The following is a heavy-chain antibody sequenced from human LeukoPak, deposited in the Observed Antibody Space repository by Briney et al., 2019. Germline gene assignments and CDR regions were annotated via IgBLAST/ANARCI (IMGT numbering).Heavy chain of an antibody. Sequence: GGSLRLSCAASGFTFSSYWMHWVRQAPGKGLVWVSRINTDGSHTRYADSVKGRFTISRDNAKNTLYLQMNSLRAEDTAVYYCAREGSGDNTFDYWGQGSLVTVSS. D-gene: IGHD4-17*01. CDR2: INTDGSHT. V-gene: IGHV3-74*01. J-gene: IGHJ4*02. CDR1: GFTFSSYW. CDR3: AREGSGDNTFDY.